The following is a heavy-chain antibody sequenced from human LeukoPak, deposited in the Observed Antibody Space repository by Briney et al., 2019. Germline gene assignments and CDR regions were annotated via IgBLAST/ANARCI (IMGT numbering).Heavy chain of an antibody. J-gene: IGHJ4*02. V-gene: IGHV1-2*06. CDR1: GYTFTSYY. CDR3: ARGLLREQDLDY. D-gene: IGHD1/OR15-1a*01. CDR2: INPNSGGT. Sequence: GASVRVSCKASGYTFTSYYMHWVRQAPGQGLEWMGRINPNSGGTNYAQKFQGRVTMTRDTSISTAYMELNRLRSDDTAVYYCARGLLREQDLDYWGQGTLVTVSS.